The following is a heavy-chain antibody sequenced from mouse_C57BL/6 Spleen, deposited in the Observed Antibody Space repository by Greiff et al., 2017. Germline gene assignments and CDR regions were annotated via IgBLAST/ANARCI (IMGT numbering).Heavy chain of an antibody. CDR3: ARDYHGSSFDY. Sequence: QVQLQQSGPELVKPGASVKISCKASGYAFSSSWMNWVKQRPGKGLEWIGRIYPGDGDTNYNGKFKGKATLTADKSSSTAYMQLSSLTSEDSAVYFCARDYHGSSFDYWGQGTTLTVSS. V-gene: IGHV1-82*01. CDR2: IYPGDGDT. J-gene: IGHJ2*01. D-gene: IGHD1-1*01. CDR1: GYAFSSSW.